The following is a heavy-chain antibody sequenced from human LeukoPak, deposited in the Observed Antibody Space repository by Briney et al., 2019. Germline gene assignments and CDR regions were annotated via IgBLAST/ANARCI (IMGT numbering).Heavy chain of an antibody. Sequence: GGSLRLSCAASGFTFSSYSMNWVRQAPGKGLEWVSYISSSSSTIYYADSVKGRFTISRDNAKNSLYLQMNSLRAEDTAVYYCARLSELALDYWGQGTLVTVSS. V-gene: IGHV3-48*01. CDR2: ISSSSSTI. CDR3: ARLSELALDY. CDR1: GFTFSSYS. J-gene: IGHJ4*02. D-gene: IGHD1-26*01.